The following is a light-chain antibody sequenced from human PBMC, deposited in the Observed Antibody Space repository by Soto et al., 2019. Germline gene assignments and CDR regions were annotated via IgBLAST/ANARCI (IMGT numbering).Light chain of an antibody. J-gene: IGLJ1*01. Sequence: QSALTQPASVSGSPGQSITISCTGTSSDVGGYNYVSWYQQHPGKAPKLMIYEVTNRPSGVSDRFSGSKSGNTASLTISGLQAEDEADYYCNSYASSSSSSTPYVFGTWTKLTVL. V-gene: IGLV2-14*01. CDR3: NSYASSSSSSTPYV. CDR1: SSDVGGYNY. CDR2: EVT.